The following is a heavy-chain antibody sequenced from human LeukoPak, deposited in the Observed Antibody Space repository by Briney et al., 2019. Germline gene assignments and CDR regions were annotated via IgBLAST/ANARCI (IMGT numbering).Heavy chain of an antibody. J-gene: IGHJ4*02. CDR1: GYTFTSYG. Sequence: GASVKVSCKASGYTFTSYGISWVRQAPGQGLEWMGWISAHNGNTNYAQKLQGRVTMTTDTSTSTAYMELRSLRSDDTAVYYCARARATTVTTLFDYWGQGTLVTVSS. V-gene: IGHV1-18*01. CDR3: ARARATTVTTLFDY. D-gene: IGHD4-17*01. CDR2: ISAHNGNT.